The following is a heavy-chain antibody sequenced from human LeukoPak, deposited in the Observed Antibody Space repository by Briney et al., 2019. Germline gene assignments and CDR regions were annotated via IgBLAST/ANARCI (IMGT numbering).Heavy chain of an antibody. V-gene: IGHV3-53*01. Sequence: GGSLRLSCVASGFTFNIHWMTWVRQAPGKGLEWVSVIYGGGNIYYADSVKGRFTISRDNSKNTLYLQMNSLRAEDTAVYYCARGAGYNYPYYFDYWGQGTLVTVSS. J-gene: IGHJ4*02. D-gene: IGHD5-24*01. CDR1: GFTFNIHW. CDR3: ARGAGYNYPYYFDY. CDR2: IYGGGNI.